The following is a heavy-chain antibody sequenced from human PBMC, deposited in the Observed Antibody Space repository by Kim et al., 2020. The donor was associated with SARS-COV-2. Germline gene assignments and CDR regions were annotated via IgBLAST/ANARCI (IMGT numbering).Heavy chain of an antibody. CDR1: GFTFSSYG. J-gene: IGHJ4*02. D-gene: IGHD6-13*01. Sequence: GGSLRLSCAASGFTFSSYGMHWVRQAPGKGLEWVAVIWYDGSNKYYADSVKGRFTISRDNSKNTLYLQMNSLRAEDTAVYYCAKDGGYSSSWGSFDYWGQGTLVTVSS. V-gene: IGHV3-33*06. CDR3: AKDGGYSSSWGSFDY. CDR2: IWYDGSNK.